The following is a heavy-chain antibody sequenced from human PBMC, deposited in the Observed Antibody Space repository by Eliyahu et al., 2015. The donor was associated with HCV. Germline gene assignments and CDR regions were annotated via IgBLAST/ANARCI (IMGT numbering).Heavy chain of an antibody. CDR2: IGAAGDT. V-gene: IGHV3-13*01. Sequence: EVQLVEFGGGLVQPGGSLRLSCVGSGFTFSTYDMHWVRQGTGKGLEWVSAIGAAGDTYYPDSVQGRFTISRDNAKSTLYLQMNSLGGGDTAVYYCARDPGFREGVRWYYAMDVWGQGTTVTVSS. D-gene: IGHD3-10*01. J-gene: IGHJ6*02. CDR1: GFTFSTYD. CDR3: ARDPGFREGVRWYYAMDV.